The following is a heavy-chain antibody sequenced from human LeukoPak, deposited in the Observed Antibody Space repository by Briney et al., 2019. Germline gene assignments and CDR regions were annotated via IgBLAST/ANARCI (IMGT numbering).Heavy chain of an antibody. V-gene: IGHV3-20*04. CDR2: INWNGRIT. J-gene: IGHJ6*03. D-gene: IGHD5-18*01. Sequence: PGESLRLSCAVSGFTFDDYAMNWVRQVPGRGLEWVSGINWNGRITEYADSVKDRFTISRQNTKNSLYLYMNNLGGEDTALYFCARGSVQLWLRDTYYYMDVWGKGTTVTVSS. CDR3: ARGSVQLWLRDTYYYMDV. CDR1: GFTFDDYA.